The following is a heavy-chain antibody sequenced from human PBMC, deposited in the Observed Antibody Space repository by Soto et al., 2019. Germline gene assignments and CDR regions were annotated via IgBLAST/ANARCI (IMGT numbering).Heavy chain of an antibody. V-gene: IGHV4-59*01. Sequence: KSSETLSLTCTVSGGSIISYYWSWIRQPPGKGLEWIGYIYYSGSTNYNPSLKSRVTISVDTSKNQFSLRLSSVSAADTAMYYCAREAGVRYTFDPWGQGTLVTVSS. CDR1: GGSIISYY. CDR3: AREAGVRYTFDP. CDR2: IYYSGST. D-gene: IGHD3-9*01. J-gene: IGHJ5*02.